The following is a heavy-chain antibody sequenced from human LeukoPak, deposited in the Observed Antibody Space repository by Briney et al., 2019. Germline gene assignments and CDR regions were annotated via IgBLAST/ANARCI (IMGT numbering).Heavy chain of an antibody. CDR3: ARGYSYGSHFDY. CDR2: ISRSGTII. V-gene: IGHV3-48*03. Sequence: PGGSLRLSCAASGLTFSSDEMNWVRQAPGKGLEWVSYISRSGTIIYYADSVKGRFTISRDNAKNSLYLQMNSLRAEDTAFYYCARGYSYGSHFDYWGQGALVTVSS. D-gene: IGHD5-18*01. CDR1: GLTFSSDE. J-gene: IGHJ4*02.